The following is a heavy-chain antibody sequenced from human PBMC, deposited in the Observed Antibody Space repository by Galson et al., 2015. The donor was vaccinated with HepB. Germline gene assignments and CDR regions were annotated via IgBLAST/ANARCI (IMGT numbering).Heavy chain of an antibody. V-gene: IGHV3-33*01. J-gene: IGHJ4*02. Sequence: SLRLSCAASGFTFSSHGMHWVRQAPGKGLEWVAVIWYDGSNKYYVDSVKGRFTISRDNSRNTLFLQMNNLRAEDTAVYYCARGKYYDSWSSPKLGWYFDNWGQGTLVSVSS. CDR3: ARGKYYDSWSSPKLGWYFDN. D-gene: IGHD3-3*01. CDR2: IWYDGSNK. CDR1: GFTFSSHG.